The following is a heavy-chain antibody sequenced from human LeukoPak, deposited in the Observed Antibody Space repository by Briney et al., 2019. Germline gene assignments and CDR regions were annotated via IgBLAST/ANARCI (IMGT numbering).Heavy chain of an antibody. D-gene: IGHD6-19*01. CDR2: IYYSGST. CDR1: GGSISSSSYY. CDR3: AAGSGWYGDY. J-gene: IGHJ4*02. Sequence: PSETLSLTCTVSGGSISSSSYYWGWIRQPPGKGLEWIGSIYYSGSTYYNPSLKSRVTISVDTSKNQFSLKLSSVTAADTAVYYCAAGSGWYGDYWGQGTLVTVSS. V-gene: IGHV4-39*07.